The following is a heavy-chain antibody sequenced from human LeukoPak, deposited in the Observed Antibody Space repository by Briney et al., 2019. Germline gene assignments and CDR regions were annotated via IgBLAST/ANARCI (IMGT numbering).Heavy chain of an antibody. V-gene: IGHV4-59*01. CDR3: ARGSITLNYYDSSGYVANVAD. J-gene: IGHJ4*02. Sequence: PSETLSLTCTVSGGSISNYYWSWIRQPPGKGLEWIGYIYYSGSTNYNPSLKSRVTISVDTSKNQFSLKLSSVTAADTAVYYCARGSITLNYYDSSGYVANVADWGQGTLVTVSS. CDR2: IYYSGST. CDR1: GGSISNYY. D-gene: IGHD3-22*01.